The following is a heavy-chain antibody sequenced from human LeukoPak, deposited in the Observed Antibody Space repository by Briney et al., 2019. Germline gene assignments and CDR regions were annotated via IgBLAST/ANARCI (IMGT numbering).Heavy chain of an antibody. D-gene: IGHD3-10*01. CDR3: ARDAQRVRGVGVDY. V-gene: IGHV3-11*05. Sequence: KPGGSLRLPCAASGFTFSDYYMSWIRQAPGKGLEWVSYISSSSSYTNYADSVKGRFTISRDNAKNSLYLQMNSLRAEDTAVYYCARDAQRVRGVGVDYWGQGTLVTVSS. J-gene: IGHJ4*02. CDR2: ISSSSSYT. CDR1: GFTFSDYY.